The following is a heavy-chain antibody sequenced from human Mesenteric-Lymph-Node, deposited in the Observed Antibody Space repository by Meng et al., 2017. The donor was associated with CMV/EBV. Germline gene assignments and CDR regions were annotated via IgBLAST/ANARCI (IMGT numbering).Heavy chain of an antibody. J-gene: IGHJ4*02. CDR3: ALIGHSGRSH. CDR1: GGTFSTYS. V-gene: IGHV1-69*02. CDR2: IIPILGIA. Sequence: SVKVSCKASGGTFSTYSISWVRQAPGQGLEWMGRIIPILGIANYTQKFQGRITITADKSTSTAYMELSSLRSEDTVVFYCALIGHSGRSHWGQGTLVTVSS. D-gene: IGHD1-26*01.